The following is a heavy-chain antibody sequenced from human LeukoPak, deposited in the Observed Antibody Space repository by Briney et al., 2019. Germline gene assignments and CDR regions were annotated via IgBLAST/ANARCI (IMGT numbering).Heavy chain of an antibody. D-gene: IGHD3-10*01. CDR3: ARQSTSKIRGVIIPGYFDL. Sequence: GESLKISCKGSGYSFTSYWIGWVRQMPGKGLEWMGIVYPGDSDTRYSPSFQGQVTISADKSISTAYLQWSSLKASDTAIYYCARQSTSKIRGVIIPGYFDLWGRGTLVTVST. J-gene: IGHJ2*01. CDR1: GYSFTSYW. CDR2: VYPGDSDT. V-gene: IGHV5-51*01.